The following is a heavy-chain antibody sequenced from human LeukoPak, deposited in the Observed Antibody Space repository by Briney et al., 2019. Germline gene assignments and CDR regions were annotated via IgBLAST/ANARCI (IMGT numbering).Heavy chain of an antibody. V-gene: IGHV4-39*01. CDR1: GGSIYSSTYY. Sequence: SETLSLTCTVSGGSIYSSTYYWDWIRQPPGKGLEWIGNIYYSGSSYYNPSLKSRVTISVDTSRNQFSLKLSSVTAADTAVYYCARLGQMKGWYPFDSWGQGTLVTVSS. D-gene: IGHD2-15*01. CDR3: ARLGQMKGWYPFDS. J-gene: IGHJ4*02. CDR2: IYYSGSS.